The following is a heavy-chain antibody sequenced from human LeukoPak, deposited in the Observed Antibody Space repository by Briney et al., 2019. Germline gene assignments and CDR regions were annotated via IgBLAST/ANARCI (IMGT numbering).Heavy chain of an antibody. CDR1: GFTFSGYD. CDR3: AKGGPGDGNWFDL. Sequence: GGSLRLSCVASGFTFSGYDIHWVRQAPGKGLEWVTLISYDGSNKYYVDSVKGRFTISRDNPKNTLYLQMNSLRGEDTAVYYCAKGGPGDGNWFDLWGQGTLVTVSS. D-gene: IGHD2-21*02. J-gene: IGHJ5*02. V-gene: IGHV3-30*18. CDR2: ISYDGSNK.